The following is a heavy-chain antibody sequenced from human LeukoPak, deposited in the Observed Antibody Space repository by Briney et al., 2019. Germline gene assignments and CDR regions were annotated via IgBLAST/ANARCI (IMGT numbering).Heavy chain of an antibody. J-gene: IGHJ4*02. D-gene: IGHD3-22*01. V-gene: IGHV3-49*03. CDR1: GFTFGDYA. Sequence: PGGSLRLSCTASGFTFGDYAMSWFRQAPGKGLEWVGFIRSKAYGGTTEYAASVKGRFTISRDDSKSIAYLQMNSLKTEDTAVYYCTRDEKYYYDSSGYYSYWGQGTLVTVSS. CDR2: IRSKAYGGTT. CDR3: TRDEKYYYDSSGYYSY.